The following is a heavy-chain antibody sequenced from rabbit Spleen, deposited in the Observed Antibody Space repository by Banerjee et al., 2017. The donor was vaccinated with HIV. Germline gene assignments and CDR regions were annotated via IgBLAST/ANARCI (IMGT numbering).Heavy chain of an antibody. CDR2: INAVTGKA. V-gene: IGHV1S45*01. CDR1: GFSFSSGYD. J-gene: IGHJ4*01. D-gene: IGHD6-1*01. Sequence: QEQLVESGGGLVKPGASLTLICTASGFSFSSGYDMCWVRQAPGKGLEWIACINAVTGKAVYASWAKGRFTFSKTSSTTVTLQMTSLTAADTATYFCARGPPYAGYAGYGYVYLNLWGPGTLVTVS. CDR3: ARGPPYAGYAGYGYVYLNL.